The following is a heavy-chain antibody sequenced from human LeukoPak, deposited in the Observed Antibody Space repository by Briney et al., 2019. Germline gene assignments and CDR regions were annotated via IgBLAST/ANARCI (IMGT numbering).Heavy chain of an antibody. CDR1: GFTFSTYW. CDR2: IKREGSDT. D-gene: IGHD3/OR15-3a*01. CDR3: ARGFWTGGEY. J-gene: IGHJ4*02. Sequence: GGSLRLSCAASGFTFSTYWMHWVREAPGEGLVWVSRIKREGSDTSYADSVKGRFTISRDNAKDTLYLQMNSLRAEDTAVYYCARGFWTGGEYWGQGALVTVSS. V-gene: IGHV3-74*01.